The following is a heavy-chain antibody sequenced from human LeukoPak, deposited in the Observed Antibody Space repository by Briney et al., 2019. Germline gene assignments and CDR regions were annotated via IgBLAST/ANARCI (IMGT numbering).Heavy chain of an antibody. CDR2: IYTSGST. J-gene: IGHJ4*02. CDR1: GGSISSYY. V-gene: IGHV4-4*07. D-gene: IGHD1-26*01. Sequence: PSETLSLTCTVSGGSISSYYWSWIRQPAGKGLEWIGRIYTSGSTNYNPSLKSRVTMSVDTSKNQFSLKLSSVTAADTAVYYCAREGRAGAIVSFFNWGQGTLVTVSS. CDR3: AREGRAGAIVSFFN.